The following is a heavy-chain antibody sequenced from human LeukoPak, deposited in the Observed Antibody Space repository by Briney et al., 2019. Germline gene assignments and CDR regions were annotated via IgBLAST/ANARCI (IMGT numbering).Heavy chain of an antibody. J-gene: IGHJ4*02. Sequence: SETLSLTCTVSGGSISSYYWSWIRQPPGKGLEWIGYIYTSGSTNYNPSLKSRVTISVDTSKNQFSLKLSSVSAADTAVYYCARGYSYGYLPGYWGQGTLVTVSS. CDR1: GGSISSYY. CDR3: ARGYSYGYLPGY. CDR2: IYTSGST. V-gene: IGHV4-4*09. D-gene: IGHD5-18*01.